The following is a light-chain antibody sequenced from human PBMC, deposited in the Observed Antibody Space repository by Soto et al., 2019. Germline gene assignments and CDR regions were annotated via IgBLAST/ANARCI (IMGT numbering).Light chain of an antibody. CDR1: SSDVGGHNY. J-gene: IGLJ1*01. CDR3: SSYTSSSTLCV. Sequence: QSVLTQPASVSGSPGQSITISCTGTSSDVGGHNYVSWYQQHPGKAPKLMIYEVSNRPTGVSNRFSGSKSGNTASLTISGLQDEDEADYYCSSYTSSSTLCVFGTGTKLTVL. CDR2: EVS. V-gene: IGLV2-14*01.